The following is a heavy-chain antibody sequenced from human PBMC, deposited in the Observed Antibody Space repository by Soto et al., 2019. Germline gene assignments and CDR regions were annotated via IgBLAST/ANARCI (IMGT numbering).Heavy chain of an antibody. Sequence: EVPLLESGGGLVQPGGSLRLSCAASGFTFSSYAMSWVRQAPGKGLEWVSAISGSGGSTYYADSVKGRFTISRDNSKNPLYLQMNSLRAEDTAVYYCAKDWLAVRGEPPTDWGQGTLVTVSS. CDR2: ISGSGGST. CDR1: GFTFSSYA. D-gene: IGHD3-10*01. J-gene: IGHJ4*02. V-gene: IGHV3-23*01. CDR3: AKDWLAVRGEPPTD.